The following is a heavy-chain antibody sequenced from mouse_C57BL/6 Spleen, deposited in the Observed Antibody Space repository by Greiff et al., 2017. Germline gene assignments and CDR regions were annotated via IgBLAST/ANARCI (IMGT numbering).Heavy chain of an antibody. CDR1: GYTFTSYT. J-gene: IGHJ4*01. Sequence: VQLQPSGAELARPGASVKMSCKASGYTFTSYTMHWVKQRPGPGLEWIGYINPSSGYTKYNQKFKDKATLTADKASSTAYLQLISRTSEDSAVYYCAPYDYPYAMDYWGQGTSVTVSS. CDR2: INPSSGYT. CDR3: APYDYPYAMDY. D-gene: IGHD2-4*01. V-gene: IGHV1-4*01.